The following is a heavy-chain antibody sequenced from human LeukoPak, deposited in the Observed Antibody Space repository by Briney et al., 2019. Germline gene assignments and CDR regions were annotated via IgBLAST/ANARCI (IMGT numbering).Heavy chain of an antibody. CDR1: GYTFSAYY. CDR2: INPNSGGT. V-gene: IGHV1-2*02. CDR3: ARDSVGATPSTSDY. J-gene: IGHJ4*02. Sequence: GASVKVSCKASGYTFSAYYMHWVRQAPGQGLEWMGWINPNSGGTNYAQKFQGRVTMTRDTSISTAYMELSRLRSDDTAVYYCARDSVGATPSTSDYWGQGTLVTVSS. D-gene: IGHD1-26*01.